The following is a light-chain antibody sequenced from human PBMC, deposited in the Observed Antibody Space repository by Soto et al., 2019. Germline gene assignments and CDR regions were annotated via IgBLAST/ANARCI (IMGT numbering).Light chain of an antibody. CDR2: EVS. CDR3: TSYAGNTVI. CDR1: SSDVGGYDY. V-gene: IGLV2-8*01. Sequence: QSALTQPPSASGSPGQSVTISCTGTSSDVGGYDYVSWFQQHPDKAPKLMIYEVSKRPSGVPDRFSGSKSDNTASLTVSGLQAGDEADYYCTSYAGNTVIFGGGTKLTVL. J-gene: IGLJ2*01.